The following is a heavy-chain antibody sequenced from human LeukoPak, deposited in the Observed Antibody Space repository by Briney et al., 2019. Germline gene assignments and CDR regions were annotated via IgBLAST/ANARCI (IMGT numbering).Heavy chain of an antibody. CDR2: MNPNSGNT. J-gene: IGHJ6*02. V-gene: IGHV1-8*01. D-gene: IGHD3-9*01. Sequence: ASVKVSCKASGYTFTSYDINWVRQATGQGLEWMGWMNPNSGNTGYAQKFQGRVTMTRNTSISTAYMELSSLRSEDTAVYYCARAGSILTGFFFPGLGDYYYYGMDVWGQGTTVTVSS. CDR3: ARAGSILTGFFFPGLGDYYYYGMDV. CDR1: GYTFTSYD.